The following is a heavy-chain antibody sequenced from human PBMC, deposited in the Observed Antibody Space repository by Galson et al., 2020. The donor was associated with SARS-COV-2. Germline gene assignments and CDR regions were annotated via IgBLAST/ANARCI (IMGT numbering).Heavy chain of an antibody. D-gene: IGHD3-3*01. CDR1: GFTFSSYA. Sequence: GGSLRLSCAASGFTFSSYAMSWVRQAPGKGLEWVSAISGSGGSTYYADSVKGRFTISRDNSKNTLYLQMNSLRAEDTAVYYCAKTYYDFWSGLADAFDIWGQGTMVTVSS. J-gene: IGHJ3*02. CDR3: AKTYYDFWSGLADAFDI. CDR2: ISGSGGST. V-gene: IGHV3-23*01.